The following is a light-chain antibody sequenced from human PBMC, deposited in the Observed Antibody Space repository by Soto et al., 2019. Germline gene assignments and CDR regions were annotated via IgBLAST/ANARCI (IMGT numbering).Light chain of an antibody. J-gene: IGLJ2*01. Sequence: QSVLTQAPSASGTPGQRVTISCSGRSSNIGSNIVNWYQQLPGTAPKLLIYSDNQRPSWVPDRFSGSKSGTSASLAISGLQSEDEADYYCAAWDDSLTSVVFGGGTKLTVL. CDR1: SSNIGSNI. CDR3: AAWDDSLTSVV. V-gene: IGLV1-44*01. CDR2: SDN.